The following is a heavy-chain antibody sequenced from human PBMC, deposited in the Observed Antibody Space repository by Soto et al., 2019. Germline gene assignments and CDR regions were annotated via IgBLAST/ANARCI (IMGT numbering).Heavy chain of an antibody. CDR3: ARGYDSSAFFDY. CDR1: SGTLRGYA. Sequence: VSSRGASGTLRGYAISWVLQSPGQGLEWMGGIIPIFGTANYAQKFQGRVTITADESTSTAYMELSSLRSEDTAVYYCARGYDSSAFFDYWGQGTLVTV. D-gene: IGHD3-22*01. CDR2: IIPIFGTA. V-gene: IGHV1-69*01. J-gene: IGHJ4*02.